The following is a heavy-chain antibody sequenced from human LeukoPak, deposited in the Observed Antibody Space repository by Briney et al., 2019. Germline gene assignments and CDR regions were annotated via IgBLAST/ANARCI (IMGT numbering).Heavy chain of an antibody. Sequence: KASETLSLTCTVSGGSISSYYWSWIRQPPGKGLEWIGYIYYSGTTNYNPSLKSRVTISVDTSKNQFSLKLSSVTAADTAVYYCARGRIQLWPWGQGTLVTVSS. D-gene: IGHD5-18*01. CDR2: IYYSGTT. J-gene: IGHJ5*02. CDR1: GGSISSYY. CDR3: ARGRIQLWP. V-gene: IGHV4-59*01.